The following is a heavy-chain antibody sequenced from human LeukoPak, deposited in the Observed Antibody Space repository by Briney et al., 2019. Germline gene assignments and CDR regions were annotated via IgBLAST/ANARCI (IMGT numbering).Heavy chain of an antibody. CDR1: GFTFSSYG. D-gene: IGHD2-2*02. CDR3: ARDVLRYCSSTSCYTISQH. J-gene: IGHJ1*01. CDR2: ITGSGGST. V-gene: IGHV3-23*01. Sequence: GGSLRLSCAASGFTFSSYGMHWVRQAPGKGLEWVSAITGSGGSTYYADSVKGRFTISRDYSKNTLYLQMNSLRAEDTAVYYCARDVLRYCSSTSCYTISQHWGQGTLVTVSS.